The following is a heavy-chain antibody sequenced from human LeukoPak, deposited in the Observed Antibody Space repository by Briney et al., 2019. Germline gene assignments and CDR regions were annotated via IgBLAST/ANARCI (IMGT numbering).Heavy chain of an antibody. D-gene: IGHD3-22*01. V-gene: IGHV1-69*01. CDR2: IIPIFGTA. J-gene: IGHJ4*02. CDR3: ASPPRDSGGYYLSFDY. CDR1: GGTFSSYA. Sequence: GASVKVSCKASGGTFSSYAISWVRQAPGQGLEWMGGIIPIFGTANYAQKFQGRVTITADESTSTAYMELSSLRSEDTAVYYCASPPRDSGGYYLSFDYWGQGTLVTVSS.